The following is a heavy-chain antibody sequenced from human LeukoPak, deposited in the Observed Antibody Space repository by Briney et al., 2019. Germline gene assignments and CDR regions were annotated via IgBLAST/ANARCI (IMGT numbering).Heavy chain of an antibody. Sequence: PGGSLRLSCAASGFTFSSYAMSWVRQAPGKGLEWVSVISGSGGSTYYADSVKGRFTISRDNSKNTLYLQMNSLRAEDTAVYYCAKLSTIVVVTNWYFDLWGRGTLVTVSS. CDR1: GFTFSSYA. CDR3: AKLSTIVVVTNWYFDL. V-gene: IGHV3-23*01. J-gene: IGHJ2*01. CDR2: ISGSGGST. D-gene: IGHD3-22*01.